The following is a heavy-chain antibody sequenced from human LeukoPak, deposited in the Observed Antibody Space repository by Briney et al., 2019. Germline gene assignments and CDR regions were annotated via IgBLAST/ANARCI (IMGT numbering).Heavy chain of an antibody. CDR1: GGAFSSYA. CDR3: ARETPPPGYYYMDV. J-gene: IGHJ6*03. V-gene: IGHV1-69*05. CDR2: IIPIFGTA. Sequence: SVKVSCKASGGAFSSYAISWVRQAPGQGLEWMGRIIPIFGTANYAQKFQGRVTITTDESTSTAYMELSSLRSEDTAVYYCARETPPPGYYYMDVWGKGTTVTVSS.